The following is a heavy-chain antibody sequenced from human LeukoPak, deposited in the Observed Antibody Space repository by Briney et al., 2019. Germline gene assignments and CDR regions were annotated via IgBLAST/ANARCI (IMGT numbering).Heavy chain of an antibody. D-gene: IGHD1-7*01. CDR3: ARALEVYNWNYSYYFDY. V-gene: IGHV4-59*11. J-gene: IGHJ4*02. Sequence: PSETLSLTCTVSGGSISSHYWSWIRRPPGKGLEWIGYIYYSGSTNYNPSLKSRVTISVDTSKNQFSLKLSSVTAADTAVYYCARALEVYNWNYSYYFDYWGQGTLVTVSS. CDR1: GGSISSHY. CDR2: IYYSGST.